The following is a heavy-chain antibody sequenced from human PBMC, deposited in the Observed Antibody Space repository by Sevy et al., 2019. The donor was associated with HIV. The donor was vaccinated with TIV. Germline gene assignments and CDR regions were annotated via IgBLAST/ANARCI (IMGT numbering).Heavy chain of an antibody. CDR2: IYRSGST. CDR3: ATWSILRGYSSYVSNNYYYYYMDV. CDR1: GGSISSSNW. V-gene: IGHV4-4*02. J-gene: IGHJ6*03. Sequence: SETLSLTCAVSGGSISSSNWWSWVRQPPGKGLEWIGEIYRSGSTNYNPSLKSRVTISVDKSKNQFSLKLSSVTAADTAVYYCATWSILRGYSSYVSNNYYYYYMDVWGKGTTVTVSS. D-gene: IGHD5-12*01.